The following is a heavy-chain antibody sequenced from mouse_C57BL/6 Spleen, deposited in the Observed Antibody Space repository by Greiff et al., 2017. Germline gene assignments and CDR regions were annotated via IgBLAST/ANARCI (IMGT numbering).Heavy chain of an antibody. D-gene: IGHD2-12*01. CDR1: GYTFTSYW. V-gene: IGHV1-69*01. CDR3: ARAPFDYYNMYWYCVV. J-gene: IGHJ1*03. Sequence: QVQLQQPGAELVMPGASVKLSCKASGYTFTSYWMPWVKQRPGQGLEWIGEIDTADSYTNYNQKFKGKSTLTVDKSYSTAYMHLSSLTSEDSAVYYCARAPFDYYNMYWYCVVWGTGTTVTVSS. CDR2: IDTADSYT.